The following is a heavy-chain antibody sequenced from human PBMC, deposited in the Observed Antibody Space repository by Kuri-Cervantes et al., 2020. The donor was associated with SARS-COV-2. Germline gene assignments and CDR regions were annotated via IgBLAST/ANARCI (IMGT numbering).Heavy chain of an antibody. CDR1: GFTFSSFG. J-gene: IGHJ4*02. CDR3: ARERVGVPDY. CDR2: IWYDGSNK. D-gene: IGHD2-21*01. Sequence: GGSLRLSCAASGFTFSSFGMHWVRQAPGKGLEWVALIWYDGSNKYYADSVKGRFTISRDNSKNTLYLQMNSLRTEDTAVFYCARERVGVPDYWGQGPLVPVSS. V-gene: IGHV3-33*08.